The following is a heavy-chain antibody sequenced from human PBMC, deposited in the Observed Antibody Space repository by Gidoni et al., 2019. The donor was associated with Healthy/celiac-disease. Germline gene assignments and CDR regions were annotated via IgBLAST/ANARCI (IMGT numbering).Heavy chain of an antibody. D-gene: IGHD3-10*01. Sequence: EGQLVESGSVGVHPGRSLQHSCAASGFTFADYAMHWVRQAPGKGLEWVASIGWDSGSIGYADSVKGRFTISRDNAKNSLYLQMNSLRAEDTALYYCAKGQHYYGSGSYYSFWGQGTLVTVSS. V-gene: IGHV3-9*01. CDR1: GFTFADYA. CDR3: AKGQHYYGSGSYYSF. CDR2: IGWDSGSI. J-gene: IGHJ4*02.